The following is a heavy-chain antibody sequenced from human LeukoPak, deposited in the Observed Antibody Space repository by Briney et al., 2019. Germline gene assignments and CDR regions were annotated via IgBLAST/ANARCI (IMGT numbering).Heavy chain of an antibody. Sequence: ASVKVSCKASGGTFSSYAISWVRQAPGQGLEWMGGIIPIFGTANYAQKFQGRVTITTDESTSTAYMELSSLRSEDTAVYYCAREGLGELTLDCWGQGTLVTVSS. CDR1: GGTFSSYA. V-gene: IGHV1-69*05. CDR2: IIPIFGTA. CDR3: AREGLGELTLDC. J-gene: IGHJ4*02. D-gene: IGHD3-16*01.